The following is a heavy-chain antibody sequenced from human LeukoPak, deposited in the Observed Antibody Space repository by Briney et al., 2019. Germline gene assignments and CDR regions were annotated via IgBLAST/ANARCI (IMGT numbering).Heavy chain of an antibody. D-gene: IGHD1-20*01. CDR1: GFTFSSYA. V-gene: IGHV3-30*04. J-gene: IGHJ6*02. Sequence: GGSLRLSCAASGFTFSSYAMHWVRQAPGKGLEWAAVISYDGSNKYYADSVKGRFTISRDNSKNTLYLQMNSLRAEDTAVYYCARAYNWNDWRVWNYYYGMDVWGQGTTVTVSS. CDR2: ISYDGSNK. CDR3: ARAYNWNDWRVWNYYYGMDV.